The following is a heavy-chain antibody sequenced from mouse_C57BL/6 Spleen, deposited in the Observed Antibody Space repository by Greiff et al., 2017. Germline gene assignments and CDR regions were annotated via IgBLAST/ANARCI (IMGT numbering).Heavy chain of an antibody. Sequence: QVHVKQSGAELVKPGASVKISCKASGYAFSSYWMNWVKQRPGKGLEWIGQIYPGDGDTNYNGKFKGKATLTADKSSSTAYMQLSSLTSEDSAVYFCARTPPAWFAYWGQGTLVTVSA. CDR3: ARTPPAWFAY. V-gene: IGHV1-80*01. CDR1: GYAFSSYW. J-gene: IGHJ3*01. CDR2: IYPGDGDT.